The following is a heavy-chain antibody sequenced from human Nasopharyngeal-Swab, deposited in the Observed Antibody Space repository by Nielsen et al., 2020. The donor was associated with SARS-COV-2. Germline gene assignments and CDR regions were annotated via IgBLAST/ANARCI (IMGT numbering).Heavy chain of an antibody. J-gene: IGHJ4*02. CDR1: GFTFSDSA. CDR3: TRCGGGCYSGRDY. Sequence: GESLKISCAASGFTFSDSAIHWVRQASGEGLEWVARIRSNGNNYATAYSASVKGRLIIFRDDPTNTAYLQMNSLKTEDTAMYYCTRCGGGCYSGRDYWGQGTLVTVSS. D-gene: IGHD2-15*01. V-gene: IGHV3-73*01. CDR2: IRSNGNNYAT.